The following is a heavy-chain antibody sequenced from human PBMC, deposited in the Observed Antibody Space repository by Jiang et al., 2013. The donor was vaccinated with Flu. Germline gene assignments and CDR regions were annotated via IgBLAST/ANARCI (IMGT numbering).Heavy chain of an antibody. CDR2: IIPIFGTA. CDR3: ARDKAYDFWSGYPRGYYYYYMDV. CDR1: GGTFSSYA. Sequence: CKASGGTFSSYAISWVRQAPGQGLEWMGGIIPIFGTANYAQKFQGRVTITADESTSTAYMELSSLRSEDTAVYYCARDKAYDFWSGYPRGYYYYYMDVWGKGTTVTVSS. V-gene: IGHV1-69*01. D-gene: IGHD3-3*01. J-gene: IGHJ6*03.